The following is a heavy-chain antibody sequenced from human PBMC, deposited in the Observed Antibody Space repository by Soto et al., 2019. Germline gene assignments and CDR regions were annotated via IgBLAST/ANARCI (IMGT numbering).Heavy chain of an antibody. V-gene: IGHV1-18*01. CDR1: GYTFTSYG. J-gene: IGHJ4*02. Sequence: ASVKVSCKASGYTFTSYGISWVRQAPGQGLEWMTWINPYNGNTKYAEKFLGRVTVTTDTSTATAYMEVRSLTSDDTAVFYCARVGVGLAAPRVWPYWGQGTPVTVSS. CDR3: ARVGVGLAAPRVWPY. CDR2: INPYNGNT. D-gene: IGHD6-13*01.